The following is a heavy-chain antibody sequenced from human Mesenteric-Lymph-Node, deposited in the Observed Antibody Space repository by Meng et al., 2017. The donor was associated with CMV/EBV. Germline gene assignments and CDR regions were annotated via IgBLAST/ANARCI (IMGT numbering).Heavy chain of an antibody. CDR3: AIPRGYTYEGAFDI. D-gene: IGHD5-18*01. CDR2: ISAYSGNT. Sequence: ASVKVSCKASDYTFTTYGIRWVRQAPGHGLEWMGWISAYSGNTNYAQKFQGRVTMTTDASTSIAYMELRSLRSDDTAVYYCAIPRGYTYEGAFDIWGQGTLVTVSS. V-gene: IGHV1-18*01. J-gene: IGHJ3*02. CDR1: DYTFTTYG.